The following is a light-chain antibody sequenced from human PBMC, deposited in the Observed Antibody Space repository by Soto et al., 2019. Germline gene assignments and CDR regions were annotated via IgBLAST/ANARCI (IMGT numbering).Light chain of an antibody. V-gene: IGLV1-40*01. CDR2: DNS. J-gene: IGLJ2*01. CDR1: SSNIGAGYD. CDR3: QSYDSSLRRV. Sequence: QSVLTQPPSVSGAPGQRVTISCTGSSSNIGAGYDVHWYQQLPGTVPKLLIYDNSNRTSGVPDRCSGSKSGTSASLAITGLQAEDEADYYCQSYDSSLRRVFGGGTKLTVL.